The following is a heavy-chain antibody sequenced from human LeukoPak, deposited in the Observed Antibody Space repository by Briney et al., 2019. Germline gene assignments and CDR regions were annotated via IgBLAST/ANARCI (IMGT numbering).Heavy chain of an antibody. D-gene: IGHD5-12*01. Sequence: NASETLSLTCTVSGYSISSGYYWGWIRQPPGKGLEWIGYIYYSGSTNYNPSLKSRVTISVDTSKNQFSLKLSSVTAADTAVYYCARVGYSGYDYHFDYWGQGTLVTVSS. CDR2: IYYSGST. CDR3: ARVGYSGYDYHFDY. CDR1: GYSISSGYY. V-gene: IGHV4-61*01. J-gene: IGHJ4*02.